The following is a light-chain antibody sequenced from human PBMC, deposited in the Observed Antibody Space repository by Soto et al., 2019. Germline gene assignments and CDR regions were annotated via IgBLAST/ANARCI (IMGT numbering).Light chain of an antibody. J-gene: IGKJ4*01. CDR1: QSVANL. CDR3: QQRNCRPEIT. V-gene: IGKV3-11*01. CDR2: DAT. Sequence: EIVLTQSPATLSLSPGERATLSCRASQSVANLLGCSQQQPRQAPRLLIFDATNRATGTTRRVSGSGSATDFALIISSREPEDCAISYCQQRNCRPEITFGGGTKVEI.